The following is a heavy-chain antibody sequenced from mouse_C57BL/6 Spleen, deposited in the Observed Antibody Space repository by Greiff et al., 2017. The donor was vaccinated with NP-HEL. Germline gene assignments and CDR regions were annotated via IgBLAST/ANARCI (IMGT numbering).Heavy chain of an antibody. CDR3: AREGGRGGGYFDY. CDR1: GYTFTDYN. Sequence: EVQLQQSGPELVKPGASVKMSCKASGYTFTDYNMHWVKQSHGKSLEWIGYINPNNGGTSYNQKFKGKATLTVNKSSSTAYMELRSLTSEDSAVYYCAREGGRGGGYFDYWGQGTTLTVSS. J-gene: IGHJ2*01. CDR2: INPNNGGT. D-gene: IGHD3-3*01. V-gene: IGHV1-22*01.